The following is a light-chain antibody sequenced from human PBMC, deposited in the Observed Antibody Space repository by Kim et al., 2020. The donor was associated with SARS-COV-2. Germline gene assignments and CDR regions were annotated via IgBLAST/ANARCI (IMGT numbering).Light chain of an antibody. J-gene: IGKJ1*01. V-gene: IGKV1-27*01. Sequence: DIQMTQSPSSLSASVGERVTITCRASQDIRNHLAWYQQRPGKVPKLLIYAASALHSGVPSRFGGSGSGTDFTLTITSLQPEDVATYYCQKYDSVPWTFGPGTKVDIK. CDR3: QKYDSVPWT. CDR2: AAS. CDR1: QDIRNH.